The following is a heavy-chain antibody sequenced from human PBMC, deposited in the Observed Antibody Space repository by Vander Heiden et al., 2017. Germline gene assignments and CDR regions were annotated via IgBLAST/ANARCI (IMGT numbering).Heavy chain of an antibody. CDR2: IYHSGST. J-gene: IGHJ3*02. D-gene: IGHD3-16*01. CDR3: ASSGMGEVAFDI. V-gene: IGHV4-38-2*01. Sequence: QVQLQESGPGLVKPSETLSLTCAVSGYSISSGYYWGWIRQPPGKGLEWIGSIYHSGSTYYNPSLKSRVTISVDTSKIQFSLKLSSVTAADTAVYYCASSGMGEVAFDIWGQGTMVTVSS. CDR1: GYSISSGYY.